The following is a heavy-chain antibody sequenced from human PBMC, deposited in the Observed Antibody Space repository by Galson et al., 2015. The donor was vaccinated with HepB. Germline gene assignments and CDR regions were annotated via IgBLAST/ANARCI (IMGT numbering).Heavy chain of an antibody. CDR3: ARVKRLTGYVKYYYYYGMDV. CDR2: IYSGGST. J-gene: IGHJ6*02. D-gene: IGHD3-9*01. CDR1: GFTVSSNY. V-gene: IGHV3-66*02. Sequence: SLRLSCAASGFTVSSNYMSWVRQAPGKGLEWVSVIYSGGSTYYADSVKGRFTISRDNSKDTLYLQMNSLRAEDTAVYYCARVKRLTGYVKYYYYYGMDVWGQGTTVTVSS.